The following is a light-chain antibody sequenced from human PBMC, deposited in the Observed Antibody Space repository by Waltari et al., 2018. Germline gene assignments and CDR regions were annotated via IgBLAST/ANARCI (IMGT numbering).Light chain of an antibody. CDR2: AVS. V-gene: IGLV2-23*02. Sequence: QSALNQPASVFESPGQSITISCTGTSSDVGNYKRVSWYQQHPGKAPKLMIYAVSKRPSGVSDRFSGSQSGDMASLTISRLQPEDEAEYFCSSYAGSSKGVFGGGTKVTVL. CDR1: SSDVGNYKR. CDR3: SSYAGSSKGV. J-gene: IGLJ2*01.